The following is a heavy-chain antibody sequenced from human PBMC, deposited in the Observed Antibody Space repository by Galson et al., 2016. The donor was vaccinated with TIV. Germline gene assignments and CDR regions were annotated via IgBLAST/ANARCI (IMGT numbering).Heavy chain of an antibody. Sequence: PALVKPTQTLTLTCTFSGFSLNTTGVGVTWIRQPPGKALEWLAVIHWDDNKRPSPSMRSRLTITTDTSKNQVVLTMRNMDPVDTATYYRGHSGWLGNYYYYGVDVWGQGTTVTVSS. CDR2: IHWDDNK. D-gene: IGHD6-19*01. CDR1: GFSLNTTGVG. CDR3: GHSGWLGNYYYYGVDV. J-gene: IGHJ6*02. V-gene: IGHV2-5*02.